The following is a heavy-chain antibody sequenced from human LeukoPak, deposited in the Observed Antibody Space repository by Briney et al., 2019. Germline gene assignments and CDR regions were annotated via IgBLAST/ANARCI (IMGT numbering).Heavy chain of an antibody. Sequence: PSQTLSLTCTVSGGSISSGGYYWSWIRQHSGKGLEWIGYIYYSGSTYYNPSLKSRVTISVGASKNQFSLKLSSVTAADTAVYYCARNYGSGSYPHYFDYWGQGTLVTVSS. CDR2: IYYSGST. CDR1: GGSISSGGYY. V-gene: IGHV4-31*03. J-gene: IGHJ4*02. CDR3: ARNYGSGSYPHYFDY. D-gene: IGHD3-10*01.